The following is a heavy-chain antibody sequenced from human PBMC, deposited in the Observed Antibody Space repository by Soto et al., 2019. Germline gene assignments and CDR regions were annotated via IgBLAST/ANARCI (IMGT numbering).Heavy chain of an antibody. J-gene: IGHJ6*02. CDR1: GFTFTSSA. CDR2: IVVGSGNT. CDR3: ASQGGYDSSGYYYGYYYYGMDV. D-gene: IGHD3-22*01. V-gene: IGHV1-58*01. Sequence: QMQLVQSGPEVKKPGTSVKVSCKASGFTFTSSAVQWVRQARGQRLEWIGWIVVGSGNTNYAQKFQERVTITRDMSTSTAYMELSSLRSEDTAVYYCASQGGYDSSGYYYGYYYYGMDVWGQGTTVTVSS.